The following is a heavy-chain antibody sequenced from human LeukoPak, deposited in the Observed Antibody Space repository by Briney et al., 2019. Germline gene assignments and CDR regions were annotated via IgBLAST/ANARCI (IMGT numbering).Heavy chain of an antibody. J-gene: IGHJ4*02. CDR1: GFTFSSYS. Sequence: KPGGSLRLSCAASGFTFSSYSMNWVRQAPGKGLEWVSSISSSSSYIYYADSVKGRFTISRDNAKNSLYLQMNSLRAEDTAVYYCARGKGIAMAGLDYWGQGTLVTVSS. CDR2: ISSSSSYI. V-gene: IGHV3-21*01. D-gene: IGHD6-19*01. CDR3: ARGKGIAMAGLDY.